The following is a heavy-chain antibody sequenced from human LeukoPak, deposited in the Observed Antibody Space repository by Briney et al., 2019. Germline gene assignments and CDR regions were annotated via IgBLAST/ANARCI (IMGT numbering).Heavy chain of an antibody. CDR1: GFTFSDYY. J-gene: IGHJ4*02. CDR3: ARDFTSDYDILTGYSPYYFDY. CDR2: ISSSSRYT. Sequence: GGSLRPSCAASGFTFSDYYMSWIRQAPGKGLEWVSYISSSSRYTNYADSVKGRFTISRGNAKNSLYLQINSLRAEDTAVYYCARDFTSDYDILTGYSPYYFDYWGQGTLVTVSS. D-gene: IGHD3-9*01. V-gene: IGHV3-11*05.